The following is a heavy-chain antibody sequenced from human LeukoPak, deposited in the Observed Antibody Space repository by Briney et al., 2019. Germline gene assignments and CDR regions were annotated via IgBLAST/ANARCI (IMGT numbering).Heavy chain of an antibody. CDR1: GYSISSGYY. Sequence: SETLSLTCAVSGYSISSGYYWGWIRQPPGKGLEWIGSIYHSGSTYYNPSHKSRVTISVDTSKNQFSLKLSSVTAADTAVYYCARMDSSSSNRAFDIWGQGTMVTVSS. CDR3: ARMDSSSSNRAFDI. CDR2: IYHSGST. D-gene: IGHD6-6*01. J-gene: IGHJ3*02. V-gene: IGHV4-38-2*01.